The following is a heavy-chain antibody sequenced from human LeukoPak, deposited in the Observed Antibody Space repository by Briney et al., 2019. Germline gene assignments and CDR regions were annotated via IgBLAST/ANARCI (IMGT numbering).Heavy chain of an antibody. D-gene: IGHD3-10*01. CDR1: GFTFSSYA. CDR3: ARVSRFGEYYFDY. Sequence: GGSLRLSCAASGFTFSSYAVHWVRQAPGKGLEYVSAISSNGGSTYYANSVKGRFTISRDNSKNTLYLQMGSLRAEDMAVYYCARVSRFGEYYFDYWGQGTLVTVSS. J-gene: IGHJ4*02. V-gene: IGHV3-64*01. CDR2: ISSNGGST.